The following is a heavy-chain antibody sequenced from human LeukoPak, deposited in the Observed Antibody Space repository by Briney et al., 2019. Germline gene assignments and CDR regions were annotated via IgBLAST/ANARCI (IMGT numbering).Heavy chain of an antibody. V-gene: IGHV7-4-1*02. CDR1: GYTFTSYA. Sequence: GASVKVSCKASGYTFTSYAMNWVRQAPGQGLEWMGWINTNTGNPTYAQGFTGRFVFSLDTSVSTAYLQISSLKAEDTAVYYCARSASEWELLGDDYWGQGTLVTVSS. CDR3: ARSASEWELLGDDY. D-gene: IGHD1-26*01. J-gene: IGHJ4*02. CDR2: INTNTGNP.